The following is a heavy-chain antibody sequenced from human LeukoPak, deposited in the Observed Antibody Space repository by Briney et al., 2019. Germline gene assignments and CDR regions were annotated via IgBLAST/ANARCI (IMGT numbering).Heavy chain of an antibody. CDR1: GYTFTSYY. CDR3: ARSDNDGDYLGVGFDY. D-gene: IGHD4-17*01. CDR2: IHPSGGST. V-gene: IGHV1-46*01. J-gene: IGHJ4*02. Sequence: ASVKVSCKASGYTFTSYYVHWVRQAPGQGLEWMGIIHPSGGSTSSAQKFQGRVTMTRDTSTSTVYMELSSLRSEDTAVYYCARSDNDGDYLGVGFDYWGQGTLVTVSS.